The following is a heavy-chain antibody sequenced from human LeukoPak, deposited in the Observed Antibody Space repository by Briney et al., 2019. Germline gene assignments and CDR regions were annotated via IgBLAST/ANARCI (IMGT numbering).Heavy chain of an antibody. CDR2: ISAYNGNT. D-gene: IGHD3-22*01. CDR3: ARSRYLATMIVVPAFDI. CDR1: GYTFTSYG. Sequence: GSVKVSCKASGYTFTSYGISWVRQAPGQGLEWMGWISAYNGNTNYAQKLQGRVTMTTDTSTSTAYMELRSLRSDDTAVYYCARSRYLATMIVVPAFDIWGQGTMVTVSS. V-gene: IGHV1-18*01. J-gene: IGHJ3*02.